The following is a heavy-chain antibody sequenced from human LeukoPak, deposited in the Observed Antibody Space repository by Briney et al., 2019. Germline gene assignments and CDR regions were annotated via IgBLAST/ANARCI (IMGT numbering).Heavy chain of an antibody. CDR1: GFPSSSSD. Sequence: GGSLRLSCSAASGFPSSSSDMNWVRQAPGKGLEWISYIRSSGDLMYYAESVKGRFSISRDNAKKSLFLQMNSLRVEDTAIYSCTRGQGLYDYCDHGCFQSWVQGTLVTVSS. V-gene: IGHV3-48*03. CDR2: IRSSGDLM. J-gene: IGHJ5*02. CDR3: TRGQGLYDYCDHGCFQS. D-gene: IGHD3/OR15-3a*01.